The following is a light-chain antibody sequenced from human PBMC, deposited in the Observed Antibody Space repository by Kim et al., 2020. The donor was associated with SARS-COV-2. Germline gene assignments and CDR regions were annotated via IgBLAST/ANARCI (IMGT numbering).Light chain of an antibody. CDR3: QQRARWPLT. CDR1: QSVSSN. CDR2: DAS. J-gene: IGKJ4*01. Sequence: WSPGERATLSCRASQSVSSNLVWYQQKAGQAPRLLLYDASNRATDIPARFSGSGSGTDFTLTISSLEPEDFAVYYCQQRARWPLTFGGGTKVDIK. V-gene: IGKV3-11*01.